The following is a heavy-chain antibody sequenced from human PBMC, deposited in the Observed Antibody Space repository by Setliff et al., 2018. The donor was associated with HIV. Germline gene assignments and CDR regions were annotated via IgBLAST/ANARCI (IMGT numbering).Heavy chain of an antibody. CDR3: AREGTYSGTYWVRRVASFDI. Sequence: PSETLSLTCTVSGGSISSRSYYWRWIRQPPGKGLEWIGDVSHTGSTNYNPSLKSRITISADTPKNQFSLKLSSVTAADTAVYYCAREGTYSGTYWVRRVASFDIWGQGTMVTVSS. CDR1: GGSISSRSYY. V-gene: IGHV4-39*07. D-gene: IGHD1-26*01. CDR2: VSHTGST. J-gene: IGHJ3*02.